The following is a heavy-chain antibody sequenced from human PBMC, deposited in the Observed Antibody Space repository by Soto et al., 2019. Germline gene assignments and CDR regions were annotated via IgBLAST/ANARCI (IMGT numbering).Heavy chain of an antibody. J-gene: IGHJ6*02. Sequence: QVQLQESGPGLVKPSQTLSLSCAVSGDSISSGDYFWSWIRQPPGRGLEWLGYISYSGTTYYNPSLRSRLTMSTDTSKNQYSLKLSSVTVADTALYYCASDYGSGFYCGMDVWGHGTTVTVSS. CDR2: ISYSGTT. CDR1: GDSISSGDYF. V-gene: IGHV4-31*11. CDR3: ASDYGSGFYCGMDV. D-gene: IGHD3-10*01.